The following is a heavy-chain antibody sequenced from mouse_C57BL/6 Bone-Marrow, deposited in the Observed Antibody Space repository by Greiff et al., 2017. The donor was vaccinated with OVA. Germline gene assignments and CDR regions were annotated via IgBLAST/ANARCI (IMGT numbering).Heavy chain of an antibody. J-gene: IGHJ4*01. Sequence: QVHVKQPGAELVKPGASVKLSCKASGYTFTSYWMHWVKQRPGRGLEWIGRIDPNSGGTKYNEKFKSKATLTVDKPSSTAYMQLSSLTSEDSAVYYCARKIYYRVDYYAMDYWGQGTSVTVSS. CDR2: IDPNSGGT. D-gene: IGHD1-1*01. CDR1: GYTFTSYW. CDR3: ARKIYYRVDYYAMDY. V-gene: IGHV1-72*01.